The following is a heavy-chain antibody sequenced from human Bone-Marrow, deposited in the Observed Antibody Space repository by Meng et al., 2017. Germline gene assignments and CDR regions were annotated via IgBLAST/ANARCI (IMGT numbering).Heavy chain of an antibody. CDR3: ARENSSPSSFFQLNWFDP. J-gene: IGHJ5*02. CDR2: INPNSGGT. Sequence: ASVKVSCKASGYTFTGYYMHWVRQAPGQGLEWMGWINPNSGGTNYAQKFQGRVTMTRDTSISTAYMELSRLRSEDTAVYYCARENSSPSSFFQLNWFDPWGQGTLVTVSS. D-gene: IGHD6-13*01. CDR1: GYTFTGYY. V-gene: IGHV1-2*02.